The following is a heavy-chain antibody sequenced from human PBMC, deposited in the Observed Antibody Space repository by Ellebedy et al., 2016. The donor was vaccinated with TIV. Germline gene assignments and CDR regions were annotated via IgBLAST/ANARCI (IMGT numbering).Heavy chain of an antibody. Sequence: PGGSLRLSCAASGFTFSSYAMSWVRQAPGKGLEWVSTISNTGSRTYYADSVEGRFTISRDNSKRTVDLQMNSLRAEDTAVYFCAKDRTPGDGYWVFDFWGQGTLVTVST. J-gene: IGHJ4*02. V-gene: IGHV3-23*01. CDR3: AKDRTPGDGYWVFDF. D-gene: IGHD5-18*01. CDR1: GFTFSSYA. CDR2: ISNTGSRT.